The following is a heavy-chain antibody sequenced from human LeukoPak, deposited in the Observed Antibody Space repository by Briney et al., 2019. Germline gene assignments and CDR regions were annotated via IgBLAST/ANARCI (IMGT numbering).Heavy chain of an antibody. CDR3: AILAARPIPDAFDI. CDR2: INSGSTTI. CDR1: GFTFSTYS. V-gene: IGHV3-48*04. D-gene: IGHD6-6*01. J-gene: IGHJ3*02. Sequence: PGGSLRLSCAASGFTFSTYSMNWVRQAPGKGLEWVSYINSGSTTIYYADSVKGRFTISRDNAKNTLYLYMNSLRGEDTAVYYCAILAARPIPDAFDIWGQGTMVTVSS.